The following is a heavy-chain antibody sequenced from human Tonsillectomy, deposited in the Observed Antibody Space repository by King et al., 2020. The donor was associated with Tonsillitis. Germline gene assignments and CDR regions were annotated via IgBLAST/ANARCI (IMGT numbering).Heavy chain of an antibody. CDR3: SRIRRLGLFDY. D-gene: IGHD3-9*01. CDR2: IFSDDKE. CDR1: GFSLSDAKLG. V-gene: IGHV2-26*01. J-gene: IGHJ4*02. Sequence: TLKESGPVLVKPPETLTLTCTVSGFSLSDAKLGVAWIRQPPGKALEWLAHIFSDDKEFYSTTLRNRLTISQDTSSSQVVLTLTNMDPVDTATYFCSRIRRLGLFDYWGQGTPVTVSS.